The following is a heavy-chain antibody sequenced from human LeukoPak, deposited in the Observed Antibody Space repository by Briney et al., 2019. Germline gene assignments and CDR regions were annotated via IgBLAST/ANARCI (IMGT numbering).Heavy chain of an antibody. CDR3: AKGSWTVDY. CDR2: ISYDGSNK. D-gene: IGHD3-10*01. J-gene: IGHJ4*02. V-gene: IGHV3-30*18. CDR1: GFTFSSYG. Sequence: GRSLRLSCAASGFTFSSYGMHWVRQAPGKGLEWVAVISYDGSNKYYADSLKGRFTISRDNSKNTLYLQMNSLRAEDTAVYYCAKGSWTVDYWGQGTLVTVSS.